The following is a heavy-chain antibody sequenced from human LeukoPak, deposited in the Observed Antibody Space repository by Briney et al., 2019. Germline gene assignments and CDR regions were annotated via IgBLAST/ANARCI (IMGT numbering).Heavy chain of an antibody. CDR3: ARVERGELLKLDP. D-gene: IGHD1-26*01. CDR2: ISAYNGNT. Sequence: ASVKVSCKASGYTFTGYYMHWVRQAPGQGLEWMGWISAYNGNTNYAQKLQGRVTMTTDTSTSTAYMELRSLRSDDTAVYYCARVERGELLKLDPWGQGTLVTVSS. CDR1: GYTFTGYY. J-gene: IGHJ5*02. V-gene: IGHV1-18*04.